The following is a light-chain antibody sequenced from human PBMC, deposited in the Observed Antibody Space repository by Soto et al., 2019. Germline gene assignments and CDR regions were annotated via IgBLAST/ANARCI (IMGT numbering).Light chain of an antibody. CDR3: VQRSTSPWT. V-gene: IGKV3-11*01. Sequence: IVLTQSPATLSLSPGARATLSCRAGQSVSNYLAWYQQKPGQAPRLLIYDTFNRATGIQARFSGSGSGTDFTLNISSLEPEDLAVYFCVQRSTSPWTSGQGNKVKIK. CDR1: QSVSNY. CDR2: DTF. J-gene: IGKJ1*01.